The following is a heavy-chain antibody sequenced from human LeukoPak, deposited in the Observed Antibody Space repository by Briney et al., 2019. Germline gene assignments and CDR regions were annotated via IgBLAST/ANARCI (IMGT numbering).Heavy chain of an antibody. CDR2: IKSKTDGGTT. V-gene: IGHV3-15*01. D-gene: IGHD2-2*01. CDR1: GFTFSNAW. J-gene: IGHJ3*02. Sequence: GGSLRLSCAASGFTFSNAWMSWVRQAPGKGLEWVGRIKSKTDGGTTDYAAPVKGGFTISRDDSKNTLYLQMNSLKTEDTAVYYCTTDQGRQLPQGDAFDIWGQGTMVTVSS. CDR3: TTDQGRQLPQGDAFDI.